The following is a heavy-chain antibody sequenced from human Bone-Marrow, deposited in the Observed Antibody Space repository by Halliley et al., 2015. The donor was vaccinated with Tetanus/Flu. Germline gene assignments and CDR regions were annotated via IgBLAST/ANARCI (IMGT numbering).Heavy chain of an antibody. CDR3: ARKSSGSHFD. CDR2: VYHNGNT. Sequence: TLSLTCTVSGASINTYYWSWIRQAPGKGLEFIAYVYHNGNTNYNPSLKSRVTISLDTSKNQFSLRLSSVTAADPAVYYCARKSSGSHFDWGQGPLVTVSS. CDR1: GASINTYY. V-gene: IGHV4-59*01. D-gene: IGHD3-22*01. J-gene: IGHJ4*02.